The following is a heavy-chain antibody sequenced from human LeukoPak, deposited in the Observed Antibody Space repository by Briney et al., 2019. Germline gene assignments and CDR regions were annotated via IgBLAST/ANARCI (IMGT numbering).Heavy chain of an antibody. Sequence: PSETLSLTCTVSGGSISNYYWSWVRQPPGKGLEWIGYIYYSGSTNYNPSLKSRVTISVDASKNQFSLKLSSVTAADTAVYYCARGGWSKDYWGQGILVTVSS. CDR3: ARGGWSKDY. CDR2: IYYSGST. D-gene: IGHD6-19*01. V-gene: IGHV4-59*01. CDR1: GGSISNYY. J-gene: IGHJ4*02.